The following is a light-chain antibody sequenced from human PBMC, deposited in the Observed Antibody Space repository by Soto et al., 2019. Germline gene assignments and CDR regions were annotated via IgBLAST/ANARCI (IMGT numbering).Light chain of an antibody. CDR3: NSYTTSNTRQIV. CDR2: DVS. J-gene: IGLJ1*01. CDR1: SSDVGGYNY. V-gene: IGLV2-14*01. Sequence: QSVLTQPASVSGSPGQSITISCTGTSSDVGGYNYVSWYQQHPGKAPKFMIYDVSNRPSGVSTRFSGSKSGNTASLTISGLQAEDEADYYCNSYTTSNTRQIVLGTGTKV.